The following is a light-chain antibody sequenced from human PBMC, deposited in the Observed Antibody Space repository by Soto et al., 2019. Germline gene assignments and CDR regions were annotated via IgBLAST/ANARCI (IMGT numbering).Light chain of an antibody. CDR2: SNH. V-gene: IGLV1-44*01. J-gene: IGLJ2*01. Sequence: QSVLTQPPSASGTPGQRVTISCSGSSSNIGTYTVDWYQQVPGTAPKLLIYSNHQRPSGVPDRFSGSRSGTSASLAISGLQSEDEADYYCAAWGDSLNGPVFGGGTKLTVL. CDR3: AAWGDSLNGPV. CDR1: SSNIGTYT.